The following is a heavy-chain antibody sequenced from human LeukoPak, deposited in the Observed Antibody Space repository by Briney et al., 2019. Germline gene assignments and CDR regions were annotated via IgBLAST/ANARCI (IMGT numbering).Heavy chain of an antibody. V-gene: IGHV3-53*01. Sequence: GRSLRLSCAASGYTVSSNYMCWVRQAPGKGLEWVSVIYSGGSTYYADSVKGRFTISRDKSKNTLYLQMNSLRAEDTAVYYCARDSYSSGWYQDYWGQGTLVTVSS. CDR2: IYSGGST. D-gene: IGHD6-19*01. CDR3: ARDSYSSGWYQDY. CDR1: GYTVSSNY. J-gene: IGHJ4*02.